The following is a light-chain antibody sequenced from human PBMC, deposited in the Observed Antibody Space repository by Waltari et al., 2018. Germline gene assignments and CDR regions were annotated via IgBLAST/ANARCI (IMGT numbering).Light chain of an antibody. CDR3: QQYNLSPIT. Sequence: EVVLTQYPGSLALSPGDTATLSCEASQTLINTYLAWYQQTPGQPPRLLIYGASRRATGVPERFSGSGSGTDYTLTISRLEPEDSAVYFCQQYNLSPITFGQGTRLEIK. J-gene: IGKJ5*01. V-gene: IGKV3-20*01. CDR1: QTLINTY. CDR2: GAS.